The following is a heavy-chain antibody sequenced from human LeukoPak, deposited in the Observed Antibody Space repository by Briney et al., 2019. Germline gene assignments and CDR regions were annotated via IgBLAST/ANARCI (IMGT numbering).Heavy chain of an antibody. CDR1: GGTFSSYA. CDR3: ARAPAYGSGSYEYFQH. V-gene: IGHV1-69*13. Sequence: SVKVSCKASGGTFSSYASSWVRQAPGQGLEWMGGIIAIFGTANYAQKSQGRVTITADEPTSTAYMELSSLRSEDTAVYYCARAPAYGSGSYEYFQHWGQGTLVTVSS. J-gene: IGHJ1*01. D-gene: IGHD3-10*01. CDR2: IIAIFGTA.